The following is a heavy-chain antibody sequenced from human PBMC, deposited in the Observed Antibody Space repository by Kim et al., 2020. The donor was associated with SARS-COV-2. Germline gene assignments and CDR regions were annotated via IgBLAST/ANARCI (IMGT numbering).Heavy chain of an antibody. J-gene: IGHJ4*02. D-gene: IGHD3-22*01. CDR2: ISGSGV. CDR3: AKGREDSSGYYYGY. Sequence: GGSLRLSCAASGFTFSSYAMSWVRQAPGKGLEWVSGISGSGVYYADSVKGRFTISRYNSKSTLYLQMNSLRAEDTAVYFCAKGREDSSGYYYGYWGQGTLVTVSS. CDR1: GFTFSSYA. V-gene: IGHV3-23*01.